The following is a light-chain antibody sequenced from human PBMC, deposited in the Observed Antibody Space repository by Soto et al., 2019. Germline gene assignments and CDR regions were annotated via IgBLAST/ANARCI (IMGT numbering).Light chain of an antibody. J-gene: IGKJ5*01. V-gene: IGKV1-5*01. CDR2: DAS. CDR1: QTISSW. Sequence: DVRITQSPSTLSASVGDRVTITCRASQTISSWLAWYQQKPGKAPNLLIYDASTLERGVPSRFSGTGSGTEFTLTIDRLQPDDFATYYCQQYHTSSITFGQGTRLEN. CDR3: QQYHTSSIT.